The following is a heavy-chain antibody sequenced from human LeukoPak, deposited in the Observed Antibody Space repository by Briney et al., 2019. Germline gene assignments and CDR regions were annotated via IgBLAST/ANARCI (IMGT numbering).Heavy chain of an antibody. CDR3: ARAAGKLAGIVFYYYYYMDV. Sequence: PGGSLRLSCAASGFTFSSYWMHWVRQAPGKGLVWVSRINSDGSSTSYADSVKGRFTISRDNAKNTLYLQMNSLRAEDTAVYYCARAAGKLAGIVFYYYYYMDVWGKGTTVTVSS. D-gene: IGHD6-19*01. CDR2: INSDGSST. CDR1: GFTFSSYW. V-gene: IGHV3-74*01. J-gene: IGHJ6*03.